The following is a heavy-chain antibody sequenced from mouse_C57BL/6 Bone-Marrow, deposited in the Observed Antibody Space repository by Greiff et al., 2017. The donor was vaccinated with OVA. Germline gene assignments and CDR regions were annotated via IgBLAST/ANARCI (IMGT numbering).Heavy chain of an antibody. Sequence: VQLQQSGPELVKPGASVKISCKASGYAFSSSWLNWVKQRPGKGLEWIGRIYPGDGDTNYNGKFKGKATLTADKSSSTASMPLSSLTSEYSAVYFCARTYYSNPAWFAYWGQGTLVTVSA. CDR2: IYPGDGDT. V-gene: IGHV1-82*01. J-gene: IGHJ3*01. CDR1: GYAFSSSW. CDR3: ARTYYSNPAWFAY. D-gene: IGHD2-5*01.